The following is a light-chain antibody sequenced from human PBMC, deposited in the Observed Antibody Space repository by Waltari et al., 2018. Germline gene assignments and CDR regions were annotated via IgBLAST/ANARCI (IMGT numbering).Light chain of an antibody. Sequence: DIVMTQSPLTLPVTPGDTASISCRSSQSLLHNNGDNYLDWYVQRQGQSPQLLIYLTSKRSSGVPARLSGSGSGTNFTLKISRVEAEDVGVYYFMQTLQSPFTFGGGTKVEIK. CDR3: MQTLQSPFT. CDR2: LTS. V-gene: IGKV2-28*01. J-gene: IGKJ4*01. CDR1: QSLLHNNGDNY.